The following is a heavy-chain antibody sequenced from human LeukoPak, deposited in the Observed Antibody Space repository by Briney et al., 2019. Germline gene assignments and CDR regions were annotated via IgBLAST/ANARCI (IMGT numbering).Heavy chain of an antibody. D-gene: IGHD1-26*01. J-gene: IGHJ6*02. V-gene: IGHV1-2*04. CDR3: ASSPGRVYGMDV. CDR1: GYTFTVYY. Sequence: GASVKVSCKASGYTFTVYYMHWVRQAPGQGLEWMGWINPNSGGTNYAQKFQGWVTMTRDTSISTAYMELSRLRSDDTAVYYCASSPGRVYGMDVWGQGTTVTVSS. CDR2: INPNSGGT.